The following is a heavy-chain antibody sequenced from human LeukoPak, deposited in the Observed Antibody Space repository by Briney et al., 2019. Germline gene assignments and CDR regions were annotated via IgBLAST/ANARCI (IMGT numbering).Heavy chain of an antibody. Sequence: GGSLRLSCAASGFTFSGYWMHWVRQAPGKGLVWVSRISDHGTTTSYADSVKGRFTISRDNAKNTLYLQLSTLRAEDTAVYYCGREFGMVRGVYMDVWGKGTTVIVSS. CDR3: GREFGMVRGVYMDV. D-gene: IGHD3-10*01. CDR1: GFTFSGYW. J-gene: IGHJ6*04. CDR2: ISDHGTTT. V-gene: IGHV3-74*01.